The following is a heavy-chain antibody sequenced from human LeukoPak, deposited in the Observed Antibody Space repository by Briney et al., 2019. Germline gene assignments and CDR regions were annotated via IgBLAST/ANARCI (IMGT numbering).Heavy chain of an antibody. CDR1: GFSLSTSGVG. D-gene: IGHD5-12*01. V-gene: IGHV2-5*01. CDR2: IYWYDDK. Sequence: SGPTLVKPTQTLTLTCTFSGFSLSTSGVGVGWVRQPPGKALEWLALIYWYDDKRYRPSLKSRLTITNDTSKNQVVLTMTNMDPVDTATYYCAHLLVATIGFDYWGQGTLVTVSS. J-gene: IGHJ4*02. CDR3: AHLLVATIGFDY.